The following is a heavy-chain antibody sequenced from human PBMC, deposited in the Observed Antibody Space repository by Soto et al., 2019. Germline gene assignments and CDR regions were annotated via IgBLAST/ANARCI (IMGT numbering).Heavy chain of an antibody. J-gene: IGHJ4*02. CDR1: GFTFSSYA. CDR2: ISGSGGST. CDR3: AKEEDCSGGSCWDIFDY. V-gene: IGHV3-23*01. D-gene: IGHD2-15*01. Sequence: GGSLRLSCAASGFTFSSYAMSWVRQAPGKGLEWVSAISGSGGSTYYADSVKGRFTISRDNSKNTLYLQMNSLRAEDTAVYYCAKEEDCSGGSCWDIFDYWGQGTLVTVSS.